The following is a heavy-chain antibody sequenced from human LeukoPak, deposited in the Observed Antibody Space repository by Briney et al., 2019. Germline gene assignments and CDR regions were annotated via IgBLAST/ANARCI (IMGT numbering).Heavy chain of an antibody. Sequence: GGSLRLSCAASGFTFSSYSMNWVRQAPGKGLEWVSSISSSSSYIYYADSVKGRFTISRDNAKNSLYLQMNSLRAEDTAVYYCARDPDPGITGTTRVYYFDYWGQGTLVTVSS. J-gene: IGHJ4*02. CDR1: GFTFSSYS. D-gene: IGHD1-7*01. V-gene: IGHV3-21*01. CDR2: ISSSSSYI. CDR3: ARDPDPGITGTTRVYYFDY.